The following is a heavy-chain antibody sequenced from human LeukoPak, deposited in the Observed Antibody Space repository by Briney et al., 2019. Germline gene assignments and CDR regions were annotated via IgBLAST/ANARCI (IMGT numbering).Heavy chain of an antibody. CDR1: AFTFSSYW. D-gene: IGHD6-13*01. Sequence: GGSLRLSCAASAFTFSSYWMHWVRQAPGKGLVWVSRIDTDGSSTSYADSVKGRFTNSRDNAENSLYLQINSLTAEDTALYYCARGKSAATPIDYWGQGTLVTVSS. J-gene: IGHJ4*02. CDR3: ARGKSAATPIDY. V-gene: IGHV3-74*01. CDR2: IDTDGSST.